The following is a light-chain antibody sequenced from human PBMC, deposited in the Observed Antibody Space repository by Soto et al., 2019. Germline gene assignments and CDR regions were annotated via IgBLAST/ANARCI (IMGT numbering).Light chain of an antibody. Sequence: EIVLKQSPDTLSLSPGERATLSCRASQSVRSNYLACYQQKPGQAPRFLIYDASSRATGIPDRFSGSGSGTNFTLTTSRLEPEDFAVYYCPQYGSTPLTFGAGTKVDIK. CDR1: QSVRSNY. V-gene: IGKV3-20*01. CDR3: PQYGSTPLT. J-gene: IGKJ4*01. CDR2: DAS.